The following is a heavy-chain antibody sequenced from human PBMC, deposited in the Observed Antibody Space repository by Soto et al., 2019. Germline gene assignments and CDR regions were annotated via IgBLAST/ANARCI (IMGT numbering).Heavy chain of an antibody. J-gene: IGHJ6*03. Sequence: EEQLVDSGGGLVQPGGSLRLSCAASGFSIRDYWMTWVRQAPGKGLDWVANIKRDGSEKFYVDSLKGRFTISRDNAKNSVYLLMNSLRADDTAVYYCARGKDGRRAGTYYFDMDVWGKGTTVTLSS. CDR3: ARGKDGRRAGTYYFDMDV. V-gene: IGHV3-7*01. CDR2: IKRDGSEK. CDR1: GFSIRDYW. D-gene: IGHD1-1*01.